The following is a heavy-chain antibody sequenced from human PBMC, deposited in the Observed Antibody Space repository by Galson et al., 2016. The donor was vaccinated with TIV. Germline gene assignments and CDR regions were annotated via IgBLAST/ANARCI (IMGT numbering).Heavy chain of an antibody. CDR3: ARLEGYDDSASDY. CDR1: GYRFTNHW. Sequence: QSGAEVKKPGESLKISCKASGYRFTNHWIGWVRQMPGKGLEWMGVIYPGDSDTRYSPCFQGQVTISADKSSSTAHLQWSSLKASDTAMYYCARLEGYDDSASDYWGQGTLVTVSS. J-gene: IGHJ4*02. V-gene: IGHV5-51*01. D-gene: IGHD3-22*01. CDR2: IYPGDSDT.